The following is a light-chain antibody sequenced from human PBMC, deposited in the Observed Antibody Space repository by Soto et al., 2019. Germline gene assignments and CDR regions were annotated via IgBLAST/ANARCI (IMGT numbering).Light chain of an antibody. V-gene: IGKV3-20*01. Sequence: EIVLTQSPGTLSPSPGERATLSCRASQSVSNNYLAWYQQKPGQAPRLLIYGASNRATGIPDRFSGTGSETDFTLTISRLEPEDFAVFYCQQYGSSAWTFGQGTKVDIK. CDR3: QQYGSSAWT. CDR2: GAS. J-gene: IGKJ1*01. CDR1: QSVSNNY.